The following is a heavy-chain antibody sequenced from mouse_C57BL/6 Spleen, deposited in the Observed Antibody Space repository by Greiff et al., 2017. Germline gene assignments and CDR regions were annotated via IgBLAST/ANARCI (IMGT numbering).Heavy chain of an antibody. CDR3: ARGYDYDRAWFAY. CDR1: GYTFTSYW. CDR2: IDPSDSET. V-gene: IGHV1-52*01. Sequence: VQLKQPGAELVRPGSSVKLSCKASGYTFTSYWMHWVKQRPIQGLEWIGNIDPSDSETHYNQKFKDKATLTVDKSSSAAYMQLSSLTSEDSAVYYCARGYDYDRAWFAYWGQGTLVTVSA. D-gene: IGHD2-4*01. J-gene: IGHJ3*01.